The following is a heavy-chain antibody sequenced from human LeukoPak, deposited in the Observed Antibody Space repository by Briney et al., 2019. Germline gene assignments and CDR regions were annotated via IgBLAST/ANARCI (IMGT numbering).Heavy chain of an antibody. CDR2: INHSGST. D-gene: IGHD6-13*01. CDR1: GGSFSGYY. CDR3: AGEKSSWYYFTL. Sequence: PSETLSLTCAVYGGSFSGYYWSWIRQPPGKGLEWVGEINHSGSTNYNPSLKSRVTISVDTSKNQFSLKLSSVTAADTAVYYCAGEKSSWYYFTLWGRGTLVTVSS. J-gene: IGHJ4*02. V-gene: IGHV4-34*01.